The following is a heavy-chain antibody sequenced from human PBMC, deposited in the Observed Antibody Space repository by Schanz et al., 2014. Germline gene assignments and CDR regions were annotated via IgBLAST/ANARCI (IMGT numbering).Heavy chain of an antibody. V-gene: IGHV1-69*04. CDR2: IVPIAGIT. CDR3: ARVDSGYDSHPYYYYYYMDG. D-gene: IGHD5-12*01. Sequence: QVQLVQSGAEVKKPGSPVKVSCKSSGGTFSSYAISWVRQAPGQGLEWMGRIVPIAGITNYAQRFQGRVTITADKSSDTAYMELSSLRSEDTAVYYCARVDSGYDSHPYYYYYYMDGWGKGTTVTVSS. CDR1: GGTFSSYA. J-gene: IGHJ6*03.